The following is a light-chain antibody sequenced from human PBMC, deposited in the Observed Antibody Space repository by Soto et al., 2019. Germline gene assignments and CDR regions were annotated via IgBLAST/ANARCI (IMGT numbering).Light chain of an antibody. Sequence: QSALTQPPSVSGAPGQRVSISCTGSTSNIGAPYDVHWYQHLSGTAPKLLIYGDNNRPSGVPDRFSGSKSGTSASLAITRLQAEDAADYYCQSYDISLHNYVFGTGTKVTV. J-gene: IGLJ1*01. CDR1: TSNIGAPYD. CDR2: GDN. V-gene: IGLV1-40*01. CDR3: QSYDISLHNYV.